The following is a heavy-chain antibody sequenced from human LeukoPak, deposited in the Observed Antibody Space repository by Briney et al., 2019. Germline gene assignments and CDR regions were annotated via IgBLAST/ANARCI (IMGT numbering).Heavy chain of an antibody. CDR2: ISTYNGDT. Sequence: ASVKVSCKASGYTFTNYGINWVRQAPGQGLEWMGWISTYNGDTNYAQKVQGRVTMTTDTSTSTAYMELRSLRSDDTAVYYCATGYCSSTSCYAGSRRDYWGQGTLVTVSS. J-gene: IGHJ4*02. D-gene: IGHD2-2*01. CDR1: GYTFTNYG. CDR3: ATGYCSSTSCYAGSRRDY. V-gene: IGHV1-18*01.